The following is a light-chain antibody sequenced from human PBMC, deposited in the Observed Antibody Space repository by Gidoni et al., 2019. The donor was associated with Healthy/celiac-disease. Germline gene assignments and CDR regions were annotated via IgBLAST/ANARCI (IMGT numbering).Light chain of an antibody. V-gene: IGKV1-12*01. CDR2: AAS. J-gene: IGKJ4*01. CDR1: RGISSC. CDR3: QQGNSSPLT. Sequence: DIQMTQSPSSVSASVGDRVTITCRARRGISSCVAWYQQKPGNAPKLLIYAASSLHSGVPSRFSGSGSGTDFTITISRLQPEDFATYYCQQGNSSPLTFXGXTKVEIK.